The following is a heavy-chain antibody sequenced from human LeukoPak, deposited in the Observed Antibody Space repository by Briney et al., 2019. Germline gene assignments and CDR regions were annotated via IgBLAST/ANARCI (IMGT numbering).Heavy chain of an antibody. CDR2: ISTYNDNT. Sequence: ASVKVSCKASGYTFTSHGISWVRQAPGQGLEWMGWISTYNDNTHYAPKIQGRVTMTTDTSTRTAYMELMSLRSDDTAVYYCARDVKTYYYDSSGYYFDYWGQGTLVTVAS. CDR3: ARDVKTYYYDSSGYYFDY. V-gene: IGHV1-18*01. J-gene: IGHJ4*02. D-gene: IGHD3-22*01. CDR1: GYTFTSHG.